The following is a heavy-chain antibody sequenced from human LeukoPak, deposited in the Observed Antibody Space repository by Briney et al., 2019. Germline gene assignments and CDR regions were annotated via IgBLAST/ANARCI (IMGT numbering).Heavy chain of an antibody. CDR1: GYTFTSYD. D-gene: IGHD3-3*01. J-gene: IGHJ5*02. V-gene: IGHV1-8*01. CDR3: ARSTYYDFWSGYANWFDP. Sequence: ASVKVSCKASGYTFTSYDINWVRQATGQGLEWMGWMNPNSGNTGYARKFQGRVTMTRNTSISTAYMELSSLRSEDTAVYYCARSTYYDFWSGYANWFDPWGQGTLVTVSS. CDR2: MNPNSGNT.